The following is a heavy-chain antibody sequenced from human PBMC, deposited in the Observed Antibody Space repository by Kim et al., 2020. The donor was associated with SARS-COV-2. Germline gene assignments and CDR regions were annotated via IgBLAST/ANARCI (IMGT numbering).Heavy chain of an antibody. CDR1: GGSISSSSYY. J-gene: IGHJ4*02. CDR2: IYYSGST. V-gene: IGHV4-39*07. D-gene: IGHD2-21*02. Sequence: SETLSLTCTVSGGSISSSSYYWGWIRQPPGKGLEWIGSIYYSGSTYYNPSLKSRVTISVDTSKNQFSLKLSSVTAADTAVYYCARSWGVVTAIADYWGQGTLVTVSS. CDR3: ARSWGVVTAIADY.